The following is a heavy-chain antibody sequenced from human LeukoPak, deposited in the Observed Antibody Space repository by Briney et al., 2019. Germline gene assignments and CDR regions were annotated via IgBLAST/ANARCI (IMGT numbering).Heavy chain of an antibody. Sequence: ASVKVSCKVSGYTFSGHFIHWVQQAPGKGLEWMGLVDAEDGETIYAEKFQDRVTITTDTSIDTTYMELKTLKSEDTAVYFCATDSYSSSWFSYWGQGTLVPVS. V-gene: IGHV1-69-2*01. CDR1: GYTFSGHF. J-gene: IGHJ4*02. CDR2: VDAEDGET. D-gene: IGHD6-13*01. CDR3: ATDSYSSSWFSY.